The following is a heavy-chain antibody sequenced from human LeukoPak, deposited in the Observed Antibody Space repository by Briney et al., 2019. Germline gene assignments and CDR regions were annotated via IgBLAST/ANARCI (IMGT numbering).Heavy chain of an antibody. CDR1: GGSISSYY. CDR2: IYYSGST. V-gene: IGHV4-59*01. J-gene: IGHJ4*02. Sequence: SETLSLTCTVSGGSISSYYWSWIRQPPGKGLEWIGYIYYSGSTNYNPSSKSRVTISVDTSKNQFSLKLSSVTAADTAVYYCARGHDYDNWGQGTLVTVSS. CDR3: ARGHDYDN. D-gene: IGHD4-17*01.